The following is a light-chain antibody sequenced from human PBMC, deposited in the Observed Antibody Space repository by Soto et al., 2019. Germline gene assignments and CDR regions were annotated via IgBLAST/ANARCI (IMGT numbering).Light chain of an antibody. J-gene: IGKJ1*01. CDR1: QSSSW. V-gene: IGKV1-5*01. Sequence: DIQMTQSPPTLSASVGDRVTITCRASQSSSWLAWYQQRPGKAPNLLIYDVSSLESGVPSRFSGSGSGTEFTLTISSLQPDEFATYYCQQYTNYPWTFGQGTKVEIK. CDR2: DVS. CDR3: QQYTNYPWT.